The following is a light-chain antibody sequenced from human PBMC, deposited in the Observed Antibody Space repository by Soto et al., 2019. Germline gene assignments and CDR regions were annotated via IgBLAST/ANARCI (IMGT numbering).Light chain of an antibody. V-gene: IGLV2-14*01. CDR2: MVS. CDR3: TSPTPGSLYV. J-gene: IGLJ1*01. CDR1: NTDVGVYNY. Sequence: QSALTQPASVSGSPGQSITISCTGTNTDVGVYNYVSWYQQYPGRVPKLLIYMVSNRPSGVSNRFSGSKSGNTASLTISGLQAEDEADYFCTSPTPGSLYVFGTGTKLTVL.